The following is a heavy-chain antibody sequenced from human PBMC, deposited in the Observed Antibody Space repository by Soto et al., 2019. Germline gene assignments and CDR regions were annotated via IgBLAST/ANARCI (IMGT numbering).Heavy chain of an antibody. V-gene: IGHV4-39*01. D-gene: IGHD6-6*01. J-gene: IGHJ1*01. CDR2: IYYSGST. Sequence: QLQLQESGPGLVKPSETLSLTCTVSGGSISSSSYYWGWIRQPPGKGLEWIGSIYYSGSTYYNPSLKSRVPISVDTSKNQFTLKLSSVTAADTAVYYCGGKYSSSIGFQHWGQGTLVTVSS. CDR3: GGKYSSSIGFQH. CDR1: GGSISSSSYY.